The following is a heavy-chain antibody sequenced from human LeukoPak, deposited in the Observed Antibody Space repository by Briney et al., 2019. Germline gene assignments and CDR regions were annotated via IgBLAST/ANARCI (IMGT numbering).Heavy chain of an antibody. V-gene: IGHV4-39*07. J-gene: IGHJ6*03. CDR1: GGSISSSSYY. CDR3: ARGQEDYDFWSGAYYYYMDV. D-gene: IGHD3-3*01. CDR2: IYYSGST. Sequence: SETLSLTCTVSGGSISSSSYYWGWIRQPPGKGLEWIGSIYYSGSTYYNPSLKSRVTISVDTSKNQFSLKLSSVTAADTAVYYCARGQEDYDFWSGAYYYYMDVWGKGTTVTVSS.